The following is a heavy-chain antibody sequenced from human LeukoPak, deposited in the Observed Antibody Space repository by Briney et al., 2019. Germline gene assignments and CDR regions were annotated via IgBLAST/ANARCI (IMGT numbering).Heavy chain of an antibody. CDR3: ARDQRRIVGAHDAFDI. J-gene: IGHJ3*02. V-gene: IGHV1-3*01. CDR2: INAGNGNT. D-gene: IGHD1-26*01. CDR1: GYTFTSYA. Sequence: ASVKVSCKASGYTFTSYAMHWVRQAPGQRLEWMGRINAGNGNTKYSQKFQGRVTITRDTSASTAYMELSSLRSEDTAVYYCARDQRRIVGAHDAFDIWGQGTMVTVSS.